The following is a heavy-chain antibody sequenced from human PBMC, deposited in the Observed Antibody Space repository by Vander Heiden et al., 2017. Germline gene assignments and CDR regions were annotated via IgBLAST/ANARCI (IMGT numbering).Heavy chain of an antibody. J-gene: IGHJ4*02. D-gene: IGHD3-10*01. CDR3: VREFRGGHFDY. Sequence: QVQLVQSGAEVKTPGASVKVSCKASGYTFTSYYTHSARQAHGQGLEWVGIIIPSGGSTNYPQKLHGRVTMTSDTSTSTVYMELSSLRSEDTAVYYCVREFRGGHFDYWGQGTLVTVSS. CDR2: IIPSGGST. V-gene: IGHV1-46*01. CDR1: GYTFTSYY.